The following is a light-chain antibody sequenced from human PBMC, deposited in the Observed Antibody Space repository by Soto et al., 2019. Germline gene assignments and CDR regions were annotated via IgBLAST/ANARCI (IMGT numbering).Light chain of an antibody. Sequence: QSVLTQPPSASGTPGQRVTISCSGSRSNIGSYTVNWYQQLPGTAPKLLIYNNNQRPSGVPDRFSGSKSGISASLAISGPQSEDEADYYCAAWDDSLNRVVFGGGTQLTVL. CDR1: RSNIGSYT. CDR2: NNN. V-gene: IGLV1-44*01. J-gene: IGLJ2*01. CDR3: AAWDDSLNRVV.